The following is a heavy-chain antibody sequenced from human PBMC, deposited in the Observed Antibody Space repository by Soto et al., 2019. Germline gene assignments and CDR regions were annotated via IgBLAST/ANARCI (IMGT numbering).Heavy chain of an antibody. D-gene: IGHD5-12*01. CDR3: AVGRWLQWAFDY. CDR2: IYYSGST. V-gene: IGHV4-61*01. J-gene: IGHJ4*02. Sequence: SETLSLTCTVSGGSVTSGSYYWSLIRQPPGKGLEWIGYIYYSGSTNYNPSLKSRVTISVDTSKNQFSLKLSSVTAADTAVYYCAVGRWLQWAFDYWGQGTLVTVSS. CDR1: GGSVTSGSYY.